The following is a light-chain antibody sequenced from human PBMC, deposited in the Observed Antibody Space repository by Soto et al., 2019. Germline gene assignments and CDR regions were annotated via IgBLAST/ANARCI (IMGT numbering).Light chain of an antibody. CDR3: AAWDDSLHGPV. J-gene: IGLJ2*01. CDR1: SSNIGTNS. CDR2: RDN. V-gene: IGLV1-44*01. Sequence: QLVLTQPPSASGTPGQGVTVSCSGSSSNIGTNSVIWYQQFPGTAPKLLISRDNQRPSGVPDRFSGSKSGTSASLAISGLQSEDEADYYCAAWDDSLHGPVFGGGTKLTVL.